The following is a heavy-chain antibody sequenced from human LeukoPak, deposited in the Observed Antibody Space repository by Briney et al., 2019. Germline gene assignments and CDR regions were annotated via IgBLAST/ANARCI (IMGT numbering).Heavy chain of an antibody. CDR3: ARDSGSYYAHD. Sequence: ASVKVSCKASGYTFTSYAMNWVRQAPGQGLEWMGWINPNSGGTNYAQKFQGWVTMTRDTSISTAYMELSRLRSDDTAVYYCARDSGSYYAHDWGQGTLVTVSS. CDR2: INPNSGGT. V-gene: IGHV1-2*04. CDR1: GYTFTSYA. D-gene: IGHD1-26*01. J-gene: IGHJ4*02.